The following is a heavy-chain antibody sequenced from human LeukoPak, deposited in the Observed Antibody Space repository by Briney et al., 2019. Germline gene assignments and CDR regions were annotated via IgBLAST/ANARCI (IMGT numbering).Heavy chain of an antibody. D-gene: IGHD3-10*01. J-gene: IGHJ6*03. CDR3: ARDGVWFGELLRYMDV. CDR1: GYTFTSYA. Sequence: GASVKVSCKASGYTFTSYAMHWVRQAPGQRLEWMGWISAYNGNTNYAQKLQGRVTMTTDTSTSTAYMELRSLRSDDTAVYYCARDGVWFGELLRYMDVWGKGTTVAISS. CDR2: ISAYNGNT. V-gene: IGHV1-18*01.